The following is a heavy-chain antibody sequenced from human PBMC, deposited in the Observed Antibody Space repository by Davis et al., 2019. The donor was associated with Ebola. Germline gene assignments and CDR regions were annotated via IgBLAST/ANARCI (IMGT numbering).Heavy chain of an antibody. CDR2: ISWNSGSI. D-gene: IGHD2-2*01. V-gene: IGHV3-9*01. CDR3: AGLGYCSSTSCYSDMDV. J-gene: IGHJ6*03. Sequence: SLKISCAASGFTFSTYGMSWVRQAPGKGLEWVSGISWNSGSIGYADSVKGRFTISRDNAKNSLYLQMNSLRAEDTAVYYCAGLGYCSSTSCYSDMDVWGKGTTVTVSS. CDR1: GFTFSTYG.